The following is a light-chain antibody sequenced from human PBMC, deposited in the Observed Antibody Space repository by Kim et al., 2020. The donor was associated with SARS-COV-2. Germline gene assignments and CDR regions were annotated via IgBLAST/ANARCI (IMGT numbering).Light chain of an antibody. CDR3: QQRSNGYT. CDR2: DAS. Sequence: EIVLTQSPGTLSLSPGERATLSCRASQSVGNNLAWYQQKPGQAPSLLISDASDRATDNPARFSGSGSGTDFTLTISSLEPEDFAVYYCQQRSNGYTCGQGTKLEI. J-gene: IGKJ2*01. CDR1: QSVGNN. V-gene: IGKV3-11*01.